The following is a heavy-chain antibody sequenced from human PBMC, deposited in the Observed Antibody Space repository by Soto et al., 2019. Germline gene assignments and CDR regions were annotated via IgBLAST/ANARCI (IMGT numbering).Heavy chain of an antibody. D-gene: IGHD4-4*01. J-gene: IGHJ4*02. CDR2: ISSSSTYI. Sequence: GGSLRLSCAASGFIFSSYSMNWVRQAPGKGLEWVSSISSSSTYIYYADSVKGRFTISRDNANNSLYLQMNSLRAEDTAVYYCARVARTTANTFDDWGQGTLVTVSS. V-gene: IGHV3-21*06. CDR3: ARVARTTANTFDD. CDR1: GFIFSSYS.